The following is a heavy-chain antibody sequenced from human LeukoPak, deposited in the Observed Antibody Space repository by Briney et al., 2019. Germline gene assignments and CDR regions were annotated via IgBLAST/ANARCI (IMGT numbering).Heavy chain of an antibody. CDR1: GFTFSGYA. CDR2: ISYDGSNK. V-gene: IGHV3-30*04. Sequence: GGSLRLSCAASGFTFSGYAMHWVRQAPGKGLEWVAVISYDGSNKYYADSVKGRFTISRDNSKNTLYLQMNSLRAEDTAVYYCARVIGIAAAGTWYFDLWGRGTLVTVSS. CDR3: ARVIGIAAAGTWYFDL. J-gene: IGHJ2*01. D-gene: IGHD6-13*01.